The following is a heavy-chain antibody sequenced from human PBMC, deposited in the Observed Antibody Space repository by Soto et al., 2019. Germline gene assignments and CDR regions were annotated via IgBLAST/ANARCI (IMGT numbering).Heavy chain of an antibody. CDR2: IKQDGSEK. CDR3: ARDSADDSSDFDY. D-gene: IGHD3-22*01. V-gene: IGHV3-7*05. CDR1: GFTFSSYW. J-gene: IGHJ4*02. Sequence: GGSLRLSCAASGFTFSSYWMSWVRQAPGKGLEWVANIKQDGSEKYYVDSVKGRFTISRDNAKNSLYLQMNSLRAEDTAVYYCARDSADDSSDFDYWGQGTLVTVSS.